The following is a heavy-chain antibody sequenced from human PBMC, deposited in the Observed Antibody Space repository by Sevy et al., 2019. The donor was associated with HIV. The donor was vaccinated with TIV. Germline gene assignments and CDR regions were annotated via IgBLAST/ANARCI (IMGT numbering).Heavy chain of an antibody. D-gene: IGHD2-15*01. V-gene: IGHV1-24*01. CDR1: GYSLSKLS. CDR2: LDPGNGEI. CDR3: ATVGLGYYSGSSYYQGDWFDP. J-gene: IGHJ5*02. Sequence: ASVKVSCKVFGYSLSKLSMHWVRQAPGKGLEWMGSLDPGNGEITYAQTLPGRVTMTEDTSTDTAYMELSGLTSEDTATYYCATVGLGYYSGSSYYQGDWFDPWGQGTLVTVSS.